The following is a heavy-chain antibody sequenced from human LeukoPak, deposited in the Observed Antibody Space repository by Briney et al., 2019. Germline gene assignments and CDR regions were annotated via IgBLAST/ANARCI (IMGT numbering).Heavy chain of an antibody. D-gene: IGHD6-6*01. V-gene: IGHV4-59*01. J-gene: IGHJ4*02. CDR1: GGSISSYY. CDR2: IYYSGST. Sequence: SETLSFTCTVSGGSISSYYWSWIRQPPGKGLEWIGYIYYSGSTNYNPSLKSRVTISVDTSKNQFSLKLSSVTAADTAVYYCARAGSSSSCFDYWGQGTLVTVSS. CDR3: ARAGSSSSCFDY.